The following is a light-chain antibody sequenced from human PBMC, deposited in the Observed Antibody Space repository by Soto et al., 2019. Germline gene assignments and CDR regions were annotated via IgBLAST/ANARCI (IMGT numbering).Light chain of an antibody. CDR2: QDS. CDR3: QAWDSSTS. V-gene: IGLV3-1*01. CDR1: KLGDKY. J-gene: IGLJ1*01. Sequence: SYELTQPPSVSVSPGQTASITCSGDKLGDKYACWYQQKPGQSPVLVIYQDSKRPSGIPERFSGSNSGNTATLTISGTQAMDGADYYCQAWDSSTSFGTGTKLTVL.